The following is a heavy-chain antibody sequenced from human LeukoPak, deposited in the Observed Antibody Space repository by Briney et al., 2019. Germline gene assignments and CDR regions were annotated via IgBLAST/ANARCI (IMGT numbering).Heavy chain of an antibody. CDR3: ARGEVINY. CDR1: GFTFRNYD. J-gene: IGHJ4*02. Sequence: GGSLRLSCAASGFTFRNYDMTWVRQSPGKGLEWVSVIYSGGSTYYADSVKGRFTISKDNSKNTLYLQMNSLRAEDTAVYYCARGEVINYWGQGTLVTVSS. D-gene: IGHD3-22*01. V-gene: IGHV3-66*01. CDR2: IYSGGST.